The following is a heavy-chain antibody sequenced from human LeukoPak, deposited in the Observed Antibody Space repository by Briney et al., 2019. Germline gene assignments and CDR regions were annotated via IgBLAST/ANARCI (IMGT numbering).Heavy chain of an antibody. CDR3: ARVRLFGVVIMDFDY. J-gene: IGHJ4*02. V-gene: IGHV1-46*01. CDR2: INPSGGST. D-gene: IGHD3-3*01. Sequence: ASVKVSLKASGYTFTSYYMHWVRQAPGQGLGRVGIINPSGGSTSYAQKFQGRVTMTRDTSTSRVYMELSSLRSEDTAVYYCARVRLFGVVIMDFDYWGQGTLVTVSS. CDR1: GYTFTSYY.